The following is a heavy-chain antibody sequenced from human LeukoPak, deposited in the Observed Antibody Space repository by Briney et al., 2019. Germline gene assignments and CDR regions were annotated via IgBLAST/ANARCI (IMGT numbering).Heavy chain of an antibody. CDR3: ARGGRYCSTTSCLGEGYYFDY. CDR2: INPNSGGT. Sequence: GASVKVSCKASGYTFTAYYIHWVRQAPGQGLEWMGWINPNSGGTNYAQKFQGRVTMTRDTSISTAYMDLSRLRSDDTAVYYCARGGRYCSTTSCLGEGYYFDYWGQGTLVTVSS. V-gene: IGHV1-2*02. CDR1: GYTFTAYY. J-gene: IGHJ4*02. D-gene: IGHD2-2*01.